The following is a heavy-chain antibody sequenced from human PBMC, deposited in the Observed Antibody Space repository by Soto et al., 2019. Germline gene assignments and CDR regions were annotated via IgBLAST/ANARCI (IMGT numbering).Heavy chain of an antibody. CDR2: MNPNSGNT. J-gene: IGHJ6*03. D-gene: IGHD2-2*01. V-gene: IGHV1-8*01. CDR3: ALVPAAIDGYYYYYYMDV. Sequence: EASVKVSCKASGYTFTSYDINWVRQATGQGLEWMGWMNPNSGNTGYAQKFQGRVTMTRNTSISTAYMELSSLRSEDTAVYYCALVPAAIDGYYYYYYMDVWGKGTTVTVSS. CDR1: GYTFTSYD.